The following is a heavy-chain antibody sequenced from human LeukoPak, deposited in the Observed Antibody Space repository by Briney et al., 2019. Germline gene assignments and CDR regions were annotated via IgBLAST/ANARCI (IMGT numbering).Heavy chain of an antibody. CDR3: AKGKTTGSGPGYYFDY. CDR2: ISGSGGST. V-gene: IGHV3-23*01. Sequence: PGGSLRLSCAASGFTFSNYAMSWVRQAPGKGLEWVSAISGSGGSTYYADSVKGRFAISRDNSKNTLSLQVDSLRAEDTAVYYCAKGKTTGSGPGYYFDYWGQGSLVTVSS. J-gene: IGHJ4*02. CDR1: GFTFSNYA. D-gene: IGHD3-10*01.